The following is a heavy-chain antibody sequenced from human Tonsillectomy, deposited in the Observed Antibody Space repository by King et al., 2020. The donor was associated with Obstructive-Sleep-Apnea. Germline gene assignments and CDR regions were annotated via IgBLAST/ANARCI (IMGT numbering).Heavy chain of an antibody. CDR3: ARNLHLTGLFDY. J-gene: IGHJ4*02. CDR2: VFYSGST. Sequence: LQLQESGPGLVKPSETLSLTCTVSGVSISRSNFYWGWIRQPPGKGLQWIGSVFYSGSTYHNPSLKSRVTVSIDTSKNQFSLKLTSVTAADTAVYFCARNLHLTGLFDYWGQGTPVTVSS. D-gene: IGHD2-8*02. V-gene: IGHV4-39*07. CDR1: GVSISRSNFY.